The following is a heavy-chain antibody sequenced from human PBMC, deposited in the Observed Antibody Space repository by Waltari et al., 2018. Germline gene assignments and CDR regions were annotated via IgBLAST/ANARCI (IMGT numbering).Heavy chain of an antibody. J-gene: IGHJ2*01. CDR1: GGPLRSSSYY. Sequence: QLQLQESGPGLVKPSETLSLTCTVSGGPLRSSSYYCGCIRQPPGKGLEWIGSIYYSGSTYCNPSLKSRVTISVDTSKNQFSLKLSSVTAADTAVYYCASLTGDFNWYFDLWGRGTLVTVSS. CDR3: ASLTGDFNWYFDL. D-gene: IGHD1-20*01. V-gene: IGHV4-39*01. CDR2: IYYSGST.